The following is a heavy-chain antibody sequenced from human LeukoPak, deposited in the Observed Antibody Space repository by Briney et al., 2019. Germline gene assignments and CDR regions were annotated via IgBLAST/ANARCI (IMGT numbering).Heavy chain of an antibody. CDR1: GLTFFTFT. V-gene: IGHV3-23*01. CDR2: VSGSGDNT. Sequence: SGGSLRLSCAASGLTFFTFTMSGFGKPPGRRLKGVSAVSGSGDNTYYEDSMKGRFTVSRDNSKNTLYLQMNSLSDEDTAIYYCAKINIPDSWSGDPNDAFDIWGQGTMVTVSS. D-gene: IGHD3-3*01. CDR3: AKINIPDSWSGDPNDAFDI. J-gene: IGHJ3*02.